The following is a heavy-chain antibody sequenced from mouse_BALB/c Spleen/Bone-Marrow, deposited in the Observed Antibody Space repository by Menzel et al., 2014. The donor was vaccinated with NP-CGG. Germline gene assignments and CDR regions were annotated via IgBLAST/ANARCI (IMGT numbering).Heavy chain of an antibody. CDR1: GSTFSSYT. D-gene: IGHD2-3*01. CDR3: TRGSTYDGYYYAMDY. J-gene: IGHJ4*01. Sequence: EVKLVESGGGLVKPGGSLKLSCAASGSTFSSYTMSWVRQTPEKRLEWVATISSGGSYTYYPDSVKGRFTISRDNAKNTLYLQMSSLKSEDTAMYYCTRGSTYDGYYYAMDYWGQGTSVTVSS. V-gene: IGHV5-6-4*01. CDR2: ISSGGSYT.